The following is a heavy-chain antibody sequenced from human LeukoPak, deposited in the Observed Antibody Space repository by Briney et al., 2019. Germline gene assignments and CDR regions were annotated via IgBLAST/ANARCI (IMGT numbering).Heavy chain of an antibody. J-gene: IGHJ5*02. V-gene: IGHV3-53*04. CDR2: IYSGGST. CDR3: ARGKHDFWSGYRYVQGFDP. CDR1: GFTVSSNY. D-gene: IGHD3-3*01. Sequence: GGSLRLSCAASGFTVSSNYMSWVRQAPGEGLEWVSVIYSGGSTYYADSVKGRFTISRHNSKNTLYLQMNSLRAEDTAVYYCARGKHDFWSGYRYVQGFDPWGQGTLVTVSS.